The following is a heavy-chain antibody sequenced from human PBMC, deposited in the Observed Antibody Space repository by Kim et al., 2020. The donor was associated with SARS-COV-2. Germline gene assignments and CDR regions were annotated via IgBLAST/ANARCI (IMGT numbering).Heavy chain of an antibody. Sequence: ASVKVSCKASGYTFTSYGISWVRQAPGQGLEWMGWISAYNGNTNYAQKLQGRVTMTTDTSTSTAYMELRSLRSDDTAVYYCARANSILWFGEFLGWFDPWGQGTLVTVSS. J-gene: IGHJ5*02. CDR3: ARANSILWFGEFLGWFDP. CDR2: ISAYNGNT. V-gene: IGHV1-18*01. D-gene: IGHD3-10*01. CDR1: GYTFTSYG.